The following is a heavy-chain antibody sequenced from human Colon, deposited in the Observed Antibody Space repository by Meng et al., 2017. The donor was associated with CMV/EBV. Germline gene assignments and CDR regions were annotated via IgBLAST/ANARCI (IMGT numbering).Heavy chain of an antibody. D-gene: IGHD6-6*01. CDR2: ITDDGYNK. CDR1: GFTFSNYA. Sequence: GESLKISCAASGFTFSNYAMHWVRQAPGKGLEWVAVITDDGYNKYYADSVEGRSTISRDSSKNTMSLQVSSLTTEDTAVYYCARSLWEYSTSANYFYNGLDVWGQGTAVTVSS. J-gene: IGHJ6*02. V-gene: IGHV3-30-3*01. CDR3: ARSLWEYSTSANYFYNGLDV.